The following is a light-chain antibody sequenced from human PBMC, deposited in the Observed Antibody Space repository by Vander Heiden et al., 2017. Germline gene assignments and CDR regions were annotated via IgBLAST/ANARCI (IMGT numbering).Light chain of an antibody. CDR2: AAS. CDR1: QSISSY. Sequence: DIQMTQSPSSLSASVGDRVTITCRASQSISSYLNWYQQKPGKAPKLLIYAASSLQSVVPSRFSGSASGTDFTLTISSLQPADSATYYCHQSYSTLPWTFGQGTKVEIK. J-gene: IGKJ1*01. V-gene: IGKV1-39*01. CDR3: HQSYSTLPWT.